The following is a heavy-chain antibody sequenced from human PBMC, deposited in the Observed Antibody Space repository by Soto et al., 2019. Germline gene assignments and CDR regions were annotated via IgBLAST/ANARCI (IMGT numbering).Heavy chain of an antibody. Sequence: EVQLLESGGGLVQPGESLRLSCAASGFTFSSYAMSWVRQAPGKGLEWVSVISGSDDSTYYADSVKGRFTISRDNSKNPLYLQMNSLSAEATAVYYCAKRSSSSTFDYWGQGTLVTVSS. J-gene: IGHJ4*02. CDR2: ISGSDDST. D-gene: IGHD6-6*01. V-gene: IGHV3-23*01. CDR1: GFTFSSYA. CDR3: AKRSSSSTFDY.